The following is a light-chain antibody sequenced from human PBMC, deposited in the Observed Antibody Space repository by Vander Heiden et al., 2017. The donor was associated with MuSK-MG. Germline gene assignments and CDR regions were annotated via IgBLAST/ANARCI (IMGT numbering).Light chain of an antibody. V-gene: IGKV1-39*01. Sequence: DIQMTQSPSSLSASLGDRVTITCRASQNINNYVNWYQQKTGEAPKVLIYTASNLHSGVPSRFSGRGSGTDFTLTISSLQSEDTATYFCRQSFKTPWTFGQGTKVEIK. CDR2: TAS. J-gene: IGKJ1*01. CDR1: QNINNY. CDR3: RQSFKTPWT.